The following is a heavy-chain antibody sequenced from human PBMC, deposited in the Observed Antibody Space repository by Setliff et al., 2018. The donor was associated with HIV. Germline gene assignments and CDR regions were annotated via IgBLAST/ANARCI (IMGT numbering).Heavy chain of an antibody. CDR1: GGSFSRYY. CDR2: INQERTT. J-gene: IGHJ4*02. Sequence: SETLSLTCAVNGGSFSRYYWAWIRQSPGKGLEWIAEINQERTTFYNPSLNSRVTMSVDTSRNEVSLRLKSVTAADTAVYYCARTRGYTYGYIDSWAQGTLVTVSS. V-gene: IGHV4-34*10. CDR3: ARTRGYTYGYIDS. D-gene: IGHD5-18*01.